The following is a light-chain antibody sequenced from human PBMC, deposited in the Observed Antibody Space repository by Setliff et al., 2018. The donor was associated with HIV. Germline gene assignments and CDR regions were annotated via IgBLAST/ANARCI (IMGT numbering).Light chain of an antibody. CDR3: CSYAGSATWV. Sequence: QSALTQPDNVSGSPGQSITISCTGTSSDIGTYNLGSWYQQYPGKAPKLMIYDDSKRPTGLSNRFSGYKSGNTASLTISGLQAEDEADYYCCSYAGSATWVFGGGTMVTVL. J-gene: IGLJ2*01. CDR1: SSDIGTYNL. CDR2: DDS. V-gene: IGLV2-23*01.